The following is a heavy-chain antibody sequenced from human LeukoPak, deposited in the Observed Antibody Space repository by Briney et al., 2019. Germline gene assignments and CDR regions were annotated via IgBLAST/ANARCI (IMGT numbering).Heavy chain of an antibody. CDR1: GYTFTGYY. D-gene: IGHD3-22*01. V-gene: IGHV1-24*01. CDR2: FDPEDGET. Sequence: ASVKVSCKASGYTFTGYYMHWVRQAPGQGLEWMGGFDPEDGETIYAQKFQGRVTMTEDTSTDTAYMELSSLRSEDTAVYYCATLNYYDSSGYYRDYWGQGTLVTVSS. J-gene: IGHJ4*02. CDR3: ATLNYYDSSGYYRDY.